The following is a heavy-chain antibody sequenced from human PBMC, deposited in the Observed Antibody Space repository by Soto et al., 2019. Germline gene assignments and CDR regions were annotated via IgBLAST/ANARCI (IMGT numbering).Heavy chain of an antibody. CDR2: ISSNGGST. CDR1: GFTFSSYA. CDR3: ARDGNYDLWSGYYTGPSQFDY. V-gene: IGHV3-64*01. D-gene: IGHD3-3*01. J-gene: IGHJ4*02. Sequence: GGSLRLSCAASGFTFSSYAMHWVRQAPGKGLEYFSAISSNGGSTYYANSVKGRFTISRDNSKNTLYLQMGSLRAEDMAVYYCARDGNYDLWSGYYTGPSQFDYWGQGTLVTVSS.